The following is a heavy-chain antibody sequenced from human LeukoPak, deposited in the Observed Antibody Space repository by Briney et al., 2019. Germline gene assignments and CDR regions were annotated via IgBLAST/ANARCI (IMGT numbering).Heavy chain of an antibody. CDR2: IYYSGST. CDR3: ARGYYYDSSGYYPPDY. V-gene: IGHV4-59*01. CDR1: GGSISSYY. D-gene: IGHD3-22*01. J-gene: IGHJ4*02. Sequence: SETLSLTCTVSGGSISSYYWSWIRQPPGKGLEWIGYIYYSGSTNYNPSLKSRVTISVDTSKNQFSLKLSSVTAADTAVYYCARGYYYDSSGYYPPDYWGQGTLVTASS.